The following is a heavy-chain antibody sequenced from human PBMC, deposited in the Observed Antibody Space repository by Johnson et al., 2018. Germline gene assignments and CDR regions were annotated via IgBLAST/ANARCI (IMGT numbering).Heavy chain of an antibody. V-gene: IGHV3-7*04. CDR3: ARGHYGLDV. Sequence: VQLVESGGDLVQXGESLGLSCTASGFTLSDHWISWVRPAPGTGLEWVAHINQGGSEKSYVDSVKGRFTISRDNAKNSLFLQMNTLRAEDTDMYYCARGHYGLDVWGQGTTVTVSS. CDR2: INQGGSEK. CDR1: GFTLSDHW. J-gene: IGHJ6*02.